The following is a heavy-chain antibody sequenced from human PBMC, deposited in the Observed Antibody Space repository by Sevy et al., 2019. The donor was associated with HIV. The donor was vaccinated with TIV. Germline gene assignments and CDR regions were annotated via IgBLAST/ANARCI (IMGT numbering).Heavy chain of an antibody. CDR3: ARRGYDGSGPNWFHS. V-gene: IGHV4-59*01. D-gene: IGHD3-22*01. CDR2: IYYSGST. Sequence: SETLSLTCTVSAGSISSYYWTWIRQPPGKGLEWIGFIYYSGSTNYNPSLKSRVTISVDTSKNQFSLNLSSVTAADTAVYYCARRGYDGSGPNWFHSWGQGTLVTVSS. J-gene: IGHJ5*01. CDR1: AGSISSYY.